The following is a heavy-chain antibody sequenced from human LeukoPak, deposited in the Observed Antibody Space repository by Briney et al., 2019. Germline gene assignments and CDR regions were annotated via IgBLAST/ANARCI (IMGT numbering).Heavy chain of an antibody. D-gene: IGHD3-22*01. CDR1: GFTVRSNY. CDR3: ARGGDSSYYGDY. Sequence: GGSLRLSCVASGFTVRSNYMSWVRQAPGRGLEWVSVVYSGGSTHYADSVKGRFTISRDNSKNTLYLQMNSLRAEDTAVYYCARGGDSSYYGDYWGQGTLVTVSS. CDR2: VYSGGST. J-gene: IGHJ4*02. V-gene: IGHV3-66*01.